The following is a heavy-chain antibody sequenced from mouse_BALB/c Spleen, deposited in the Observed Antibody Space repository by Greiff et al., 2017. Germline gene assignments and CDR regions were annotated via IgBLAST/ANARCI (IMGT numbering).Heavy chain of an antibody. J-gene: IGHJ4*01. Sequence: EVKLMESGGGLVQPGGSLKLSCAASGFTFSSYTMSWVRQTPEKRLEWVAYISNGGGSTYYPDTVKGRFTISRDNAKNTLYLQMSSLKSEDTAMYYCARRAYYGNYEEAMDYWGQGTSVTVSS. V-gene: IGHV5-12-2*01. CDR3: ARRAYYGNYEEAMDY. CDR1: GFTFSSYT. CDR2: ISNGGGST. D-gene: IGHD2-10*01.